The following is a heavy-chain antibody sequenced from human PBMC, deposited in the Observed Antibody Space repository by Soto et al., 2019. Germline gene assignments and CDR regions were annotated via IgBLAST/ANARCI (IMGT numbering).Heavy chain of an antibody. V-gene: IGHV1-18*04. CDR1: GYAFTSYG. CDR2: ISAYNGNT. CDR3: AIYYDSSGHLKSYFDY. Sequence: GASVKVSCKASGYAFTSYGISWVRQAPGQGLEWMGWISAYNGNTNYAQKLQGRVTMTTDTSTSTAYMELRSLRSDDTAVYYCAIYYDSSGHLKSYFDYWGQGTLVTVSS. D-gene: IGHD3-22*01. J-gene: IGHJ4*02.